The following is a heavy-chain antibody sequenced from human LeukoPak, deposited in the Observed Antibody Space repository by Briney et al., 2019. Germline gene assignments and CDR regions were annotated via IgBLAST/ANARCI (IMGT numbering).Heavy chain of an antibody. CDR1: GGSISSGDYY. CDR3: ARGMSMVRGVIGD. D-gene: IGHD3-10*01. V-gene: IGHV4-30-4*01. CDR2: IYYSGST. Sequence: PSQTLSLTCTVSGGSISSGDYYWSWIRQPPGKGLEWIGYIYYSGSTYYNPSLKGRVTISVDTSKTQFSLKLSSVTAADTAVYYCARGMSMVRGVIGDWGQGTLVTVSS. J-gene: IGHJ4*02.